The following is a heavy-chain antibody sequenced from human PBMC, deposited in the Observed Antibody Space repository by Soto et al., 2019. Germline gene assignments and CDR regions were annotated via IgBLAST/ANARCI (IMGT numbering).Heavy chain of an antibody. CDR3: ATDGSHCSGGSCYVGLFDY. Sequence: GASVKVSCKVSGYTLTELSMHWVRQAPGKGLEWMGGFDPEDGETIYAQKFQGRVTMTEDTSTDTAYMELSSLRSEDTAVYYCATDGSHCSGGSCYVGLFDYWGQGTLVTVSS. V-gene: IGHV1-24*01. CDR1: GYTLTELS. D-gene: IGHD2-15*01. J-gene: IGHJ4*02. CDR2: FDPEDGET.